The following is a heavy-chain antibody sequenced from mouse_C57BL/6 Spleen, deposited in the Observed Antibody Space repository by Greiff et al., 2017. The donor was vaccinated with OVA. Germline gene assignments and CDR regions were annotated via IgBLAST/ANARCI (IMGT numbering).Heavy chain of an antibody. J-gene: IGHJ3*01. Sequence: VQLQQSGAELVMPGASVKLSCKASGYTFTSYWMHWVKQRPGQGLEWIGEIDPSDSYTNYNQKFKGKSTLTVDKSSSTAYMQLNGLTSADSAVYYCASDGSSWFADWGKGTMVTVSA. D-gene: IGHD2-3*01. CDR3: ASDGSSWFAD. V-gene: IGHV1-69*01. CDR1: GYTFTSYW. CDR2: IDPSDSYT.